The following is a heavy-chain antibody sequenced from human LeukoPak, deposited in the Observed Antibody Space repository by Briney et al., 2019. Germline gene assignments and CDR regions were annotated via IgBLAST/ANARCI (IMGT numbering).Heavy chain of an antibody. CDR2: IRVYNGDT. J-gene: IGHJ4*02. D-gene: IGHD2-2*03. CDR1: GYTFTSYG. Sequence: ASVKVSCKASGYTFTSYGISWVRQAPGQGLEWMGWIRVYNGDTNYAQKLQGRVTMTTDTSTSTAYMELRSLRSDDTAVYYCATGYCSSTNCRIDYWGQGTLVTVSS. CDR3: ATGYCSSTNCRIDY. V-gene: IGHV1-18*01.